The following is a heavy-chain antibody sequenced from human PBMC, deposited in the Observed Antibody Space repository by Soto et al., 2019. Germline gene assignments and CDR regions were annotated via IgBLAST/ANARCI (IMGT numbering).Heavy chain of an antibody. J-gene: IGHJ4*02. V-gene: IGHV4-59*08. CDR2: IYYSGST. CDR1: GGSISSYY. Sequence: SETLSLTCTVSGGSISSYYWSWIRQPPGKGLEWIGYIYYSGSTNYNPSLKSRVTISVDTSKNQFSLKLSSVTAADTAVYYCARQSIYCTNGVCYSTPHFDYWGQGTLVTVSS. D-gene: IGHD2-8*01. CDR3: ARQSIYCTNGVCYSTPHFDY.